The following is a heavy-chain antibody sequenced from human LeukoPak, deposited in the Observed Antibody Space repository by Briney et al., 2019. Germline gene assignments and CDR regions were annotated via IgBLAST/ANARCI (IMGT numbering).Heavy chain of an antibody. D-gene: IGHD2-15*01. V-gene: IGHV3-21*01. Sequence: PGGSLRLSCAASGFTFSSYAMSWVRQAPGKGLEWVSSISSSSSYIYYADSVKGRFTISRDNAKNSLYLQMNSLRAEDTAVYYCARVRVVAANSEYFQHWGQGTLVTVSS. CDR2: ISSSSSYI. CDR1: GFTFSSYA. J-gene: IGHJ1*01. CDR3: ARVRVVAANSEYFQH.